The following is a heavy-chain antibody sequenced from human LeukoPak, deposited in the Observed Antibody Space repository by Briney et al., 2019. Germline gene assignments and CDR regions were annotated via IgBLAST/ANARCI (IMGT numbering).Heavy chain of an antibody. J-gene: IGHJ6*03. D-gene: IGHD3-22*01. CDR3: AKDVRSYYDSSGTSYMDV. Sequence: GGSLRLFCAASGFTFDDYAMHWVRQAPGKGLEWVSGISWNSGSIGYADSVKGRFTISRDNAKNSLYLQMNSLRAEDTALYYCAKDVRSYYDSSGTSYMDVWGKGTTVTVSS. CDR2: ISWNSGSI. V-gene: IGHV3-9*01. CDR1: GFTFDDYA.